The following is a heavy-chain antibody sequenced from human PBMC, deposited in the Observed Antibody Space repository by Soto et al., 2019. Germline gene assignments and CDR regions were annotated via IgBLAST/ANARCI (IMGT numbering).Heavy chain of an antibody. CDR3: AKRSSSSTFDY. CDR1: GFTFSSYA. J-gene: IGHJ4*02. V-gene: IGHV3-23*01. Sequence: EVQLLESGGGLVQPGESLRLSCAASGFTFSSYAMSWVRQAPGKGLEWVSVISGSDDSTYYADSVKGRFTISRDNSKSKLYLQMNSLRAEDTAVYYCAKRSSSSTFDYWGQGTLVTVSS. D-gene: IGHD6-6*01. CDR2: ISGSDDST.